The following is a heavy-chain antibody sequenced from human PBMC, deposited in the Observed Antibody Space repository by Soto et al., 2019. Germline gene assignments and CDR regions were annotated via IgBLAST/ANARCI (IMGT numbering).Heavy chain of an antibody. D-gene: IGHD3-3*01. CDR1: GTSISLSHNY. V-gene: IGHV4-39*01. Sequence: SNSLSLTCSSSGTSISLSHNYLGWGRQSPGRGLEWIGSIYYSGIAYYNPSLKSRVTISVDTSKNQFSLKLSSVTAADTAVNYCVKGVTIFGEVSRLDWFEPWGQGTLVTVSP. CDR2: IYYSGIA. J-gene: IGHJ5*02. CDR3: VKGVTIFGEVSRLDWFEP.